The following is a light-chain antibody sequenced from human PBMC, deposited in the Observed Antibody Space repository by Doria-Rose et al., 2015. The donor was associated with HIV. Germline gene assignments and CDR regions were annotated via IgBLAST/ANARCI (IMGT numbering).Light chain of an antibody. J-gene: IGKJ1*01. CDR3: QQSYRTPRT. Sequence: DIQVTQSPSSLPASVGDRVTITCRASQSISNYLNWYQQKPGKAPKLLIYAASSLKSGVPSRFSGSGSGTDFTLTISSLQPEDFATYYCQQSYRTPRTFGQGTKVEIK. V-gene: IGKV1-39*01. CDR1: QSISNY. CDR2: AAS.